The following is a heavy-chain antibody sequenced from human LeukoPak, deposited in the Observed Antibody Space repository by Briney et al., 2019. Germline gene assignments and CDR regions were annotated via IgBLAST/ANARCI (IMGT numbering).Heavy chain of an antibody. J-gene: IGHJ4*02. CDR3: ARHEEEDGYNAKTLDY. Sequence: SETLSLTCTVSGGSVSSNNYWAWIRQPPGMGLEWIGGMIYSGTTYYNPSLRSRVTISIDTSQNQFSLRLSSVTAADTAVYYCARHEEEDGYNAKTLDYWGRGTLVTVSS. CDR1: GGSVSSNNY. D-gene: IGHD5-24*01. V-gene: IGHV4-39*01. CDR2: MIYSGTT.